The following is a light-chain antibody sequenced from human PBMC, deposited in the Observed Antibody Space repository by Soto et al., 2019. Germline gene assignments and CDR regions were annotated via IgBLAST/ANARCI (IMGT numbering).Light chain of an antibody. CDR2: DAS. J-gene: IGKJ1*01. CDR3: QQYGSSPWT. Sequence: EIGMTQSPSTLSGSAGETATLSWGAGENVNTNLAWYQQKPGQAPRLLIYDASSRATGIPDRFSGSGYGTDFNLTISRLETEDFAVYYCQQYGSSPWTFGQGTKVDIK. V-gene: IGKV3D-20*01. CDR1: ENVNTN.